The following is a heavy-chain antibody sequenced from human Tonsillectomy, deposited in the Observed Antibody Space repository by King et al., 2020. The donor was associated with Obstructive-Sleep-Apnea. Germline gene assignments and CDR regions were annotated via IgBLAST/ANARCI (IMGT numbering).Heavy chain of an antibody. J-gene: IGHJ5*02. CDR2: IYPGDSDT. Sequence: VQLVQSGAEVTKPGESLKISCEGSGYNFTNYWIGWVRRMPGKGLEWMGIIYPGDSDTRYSPSFQGQVTISADKSISTAYLQWSSPKASDTAMYYCARGYRNGWSYSWFDPWGQGTLVTVSS. D-gene: IGHD6-19*01. CDR3: ARGYRNGWSYSWFDP. CDR1: GYNFTNYW. V-gene: IGHV5-51*01.